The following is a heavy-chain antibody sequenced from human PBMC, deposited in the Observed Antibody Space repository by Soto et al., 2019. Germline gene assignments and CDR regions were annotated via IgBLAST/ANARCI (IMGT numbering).Heavy chain of an antibody. CDR2: INAGNGNT. Sequence: GASVKVSCKASGYTFTSYAMHWVRQAPGQRLEWMGWINAGNGNTKYSQKFQGRVTITRDTSASTAYMELSSLRSEDTAVYYCARVGSSSWYNDYWGQGPLVTVSS. CDR1: GYTFTSYA. CDR3: ARVGSSSWYNDY. V-gene: IGHV1-3*01. D-gene: IGHD6-13*01. J-gene: IGHJ4*02.